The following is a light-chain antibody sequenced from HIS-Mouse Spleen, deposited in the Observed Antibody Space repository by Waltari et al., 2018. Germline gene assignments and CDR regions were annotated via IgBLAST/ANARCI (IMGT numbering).Light chain of an antibody. CDR1: SGSLSSNF. J-gene: IGLJ3*02. CDR3: QSYDSSPV. V-gene: IGLV6-57*02. CDR2: EDN. Sequence: NFMLTQPHSVSESPGKTVTISCTGSSGSLSSNFVLWYQQRPGSAPTTVIYEDNQRPSGVPDRFSGSIDSSSNSASLTISGLKTEDEADYYCQSYDSSPVFGGGTKLTVL.